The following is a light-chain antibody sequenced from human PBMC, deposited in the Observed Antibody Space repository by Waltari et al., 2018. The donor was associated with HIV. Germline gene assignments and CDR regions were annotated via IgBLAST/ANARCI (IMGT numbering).Light chain of an antibody. CDR2: AAS. CDR1: QNVDTF. V-gene: IGKV1-39*01. J-gene: IGKJ3*01. CDR3: QQTYTTGT. Sequence: DIQMTQSPSSLSASVGSRLSISCRTSQNVDTFLNWYQQKPGQAPTLLIYAASTLQSGVPSRFSASGSGTEFTLTVSRLEPDDFATYYCQQTYTTGTFGPGTEV.